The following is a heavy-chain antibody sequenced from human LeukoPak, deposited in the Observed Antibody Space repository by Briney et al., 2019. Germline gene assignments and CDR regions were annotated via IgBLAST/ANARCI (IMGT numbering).Heavy chain of an antibody. CDR1: GGPISRYY. D-gene: IGHD3-22*01. Sequence: SETLSLTCTVSGGPISRYYWSWIRQPPGKGLEWSGYIYYSGSTNYNPSLKSRVTISVDTSKNQFSLKLSSVTAADTAVYYCARSGYYDSSGYRDYFDYWGQGTLVTVSS. V-gene: IGHV4-59*01. CDR3: ARSGYYDSSGYRDYFDY. CDR2: IYYSGST. J-gene: IGHJ4*02.